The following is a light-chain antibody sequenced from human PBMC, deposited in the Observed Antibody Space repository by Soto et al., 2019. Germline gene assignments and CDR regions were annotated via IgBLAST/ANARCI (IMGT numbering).Light chain of an antibody. J-gene: IGKJ1*01. V-gene: IGKV1-39*01. CDR3: QQSHSIPWT. CDR2: AAS. Sequence: DIQMTQSPSSLSASVGDRVTIACRASQTISSYLNWYQQKPGKAPKLLINAASSLQSGVPSRFSGSGSGTDFTLTIGSLQPEDFATYYCQQSHSIPWTFGLGTKVEIK. CDR1: QTISSY.